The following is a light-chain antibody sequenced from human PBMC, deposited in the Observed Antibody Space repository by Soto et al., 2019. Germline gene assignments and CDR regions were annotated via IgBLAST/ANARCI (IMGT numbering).Light chain of an antibody. CDR2: GAS. CDR1: QSVSSSY. CDR3: QQYGRT. V-gene: IGKV3-20*01. J-gene: IGKJ1*01. Sequence: EIVLTQSPGTLSLSPGERATLSRRASQSVSSSYLAWYQQQPGQAPRLLIYGASSRATGIPDRFSGSGSGTDFTLTISRLEPEDFAVYYCQQYGRTFGQGTKVDIK.